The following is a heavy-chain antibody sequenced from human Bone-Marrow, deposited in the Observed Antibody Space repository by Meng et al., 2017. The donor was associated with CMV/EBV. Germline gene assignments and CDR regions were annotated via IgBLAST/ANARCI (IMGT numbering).Heavy chain of an antibody. D-gene: IGHD6-6*01. CDR3: ARDEKLVPFDS. V-gene: IGHV3-30*04. J-gene: IGHJ4*02. CDR1: GFTFSSYE. CDR2: VPHDRTYI. Sequence: GESLKISCAASGFTFSSYEMNWVRQAPGKGLEWVAVVPHDRTYIYYADSVKGRFTISRDNSKNTLYLQMNSLRAEDTAIYYCARDEKLVPFDSWGQGTLVTVSS.